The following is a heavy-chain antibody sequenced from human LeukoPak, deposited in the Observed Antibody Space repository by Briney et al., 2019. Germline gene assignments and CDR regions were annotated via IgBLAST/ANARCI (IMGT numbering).Heavy chain of an antibody. CDR2: IYSSGST. D-gene: IGHD2-15*01. CDR3: ARDGLGSRPLDY. CDR1: GGSISNYY. J-gene: IGHJ4*02. V-gene: IGHV4-4*07. Sequence: SETLSLTCTVSGGSISNYYWNWIRQPPGKGLEWIGRIYSSGSTNYNPSLKSRVTMSVDTSKNQFSLKLSSVTAADTAVYYCARDGLGSRPLDYWGQGTLVTVSS.